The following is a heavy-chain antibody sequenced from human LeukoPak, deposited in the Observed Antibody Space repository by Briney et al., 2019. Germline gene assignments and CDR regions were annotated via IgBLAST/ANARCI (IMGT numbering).Heavy chain of an antibody. CDR3: ARQGPYGSGSYSEFDR. Sequence: GESLKISCKSSGYTFTNYWIGWVRQMPGNGLEGMGIIYPGDSGTRYSPSFQGQVTMSVDQSTTTAYLQWSSLRASDTAMYYCARQGPYGSGSYSEFDRWGQGTLVIVSA. CDR2: IYPGDSGT. V-gene: IGHV5-51*01. D-gene: IGHD3-10*01. J-gene: IGHJ4*02. CDR1: GYTFTNYW.